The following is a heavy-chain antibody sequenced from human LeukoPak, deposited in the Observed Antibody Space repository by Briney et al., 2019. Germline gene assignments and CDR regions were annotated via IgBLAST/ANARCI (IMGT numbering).Heavy chain of an antibody. CDR3: ARVRRKIGNWFDP. Sequence: SETLSLTCAVSGGSFSGYYWGWIRQPPGKGLEWIGEINHSGSTNYNPSLKSRVTMSVDTSKNQFSLKLSSVTAADTAVYYCARVRRKIGNWFDPWGQGTLVTVSS. D-gene: IGHD2-21*01. CDR1: GGSFSGYY. V-gene: IGHV4-34*01. CDR2: INHSGST. J-gene: IGHJ5*02.